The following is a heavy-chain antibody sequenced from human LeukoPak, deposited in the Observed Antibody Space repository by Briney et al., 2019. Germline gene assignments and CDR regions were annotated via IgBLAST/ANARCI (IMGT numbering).Heavy chain of an antibody. D-gene: IGHD6-19*01. CDR1: GFTFSSYE. V-gene: IGHV3-48*03. J-gene: IGHJ4*02. CDR2: SSSSGSTI. CDR3: AREDSGWYISDY. Sequence: GGSLRLSCAASGFTFSSYEMNWVRQAPGKGLEWVSYSSSSGSTIYYADSVKGRFTMSRDNAKNSLYPQMNSLRAEDTAVYYCAREDSGWYISDYWGQGTLVTVSS.